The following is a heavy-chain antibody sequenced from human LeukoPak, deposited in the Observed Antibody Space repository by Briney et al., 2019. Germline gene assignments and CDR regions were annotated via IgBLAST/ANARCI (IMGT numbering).Heavy chain of an antibody. D-gene: IGHD4-17*01. V-gene: IGHV4-31*03. CDR1: GGSVSSGGFY. J-gene: IGHJ6*03. CDR3: ARKNDYGASYYIDV. Sequence: SQTLSLPCTVSGGSVSSGGFYWNWIRQHPVKGLEWIGFLSYSGTTDYNPSLNSRVTMSVDTTRNQFSLRLSSVTAADTAMYYCARKNDYGASYYIDVWGRGTTVTVSS. CDR2: LSYSGTT.